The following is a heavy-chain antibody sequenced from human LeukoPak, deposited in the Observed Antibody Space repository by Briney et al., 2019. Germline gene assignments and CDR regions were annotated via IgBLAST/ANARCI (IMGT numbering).Heavy chain of an antibody. D-gene: IGHD1-26*01. CDR3: AKDRLPSGSRPQAFDY. Sequence: GGSLRLPCAASGFTFSSYAMSWVRQAPGKGLEWVSAISGSGGSTYYADSVKGRFTISRDNSKNTLYLQMNSLRAEDTAVYYCAKDRLPSGSRPQAFDYWGQGTLVTVSS. CDR1: GFTFSSYA. CDR2: ISGSGGST. J-gene: IGHJ4*02. V-gene: IGHV3-23*01.